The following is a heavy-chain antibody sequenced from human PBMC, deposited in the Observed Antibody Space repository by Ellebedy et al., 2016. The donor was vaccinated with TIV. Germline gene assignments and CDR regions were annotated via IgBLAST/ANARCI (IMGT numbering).Heavy chain of an antibody. CDR2: IWYDGSNK. V-gene: IGHV3-33*08. CDR3: ARGADHVNFQH. CDR1: GFTFSSYG. J-gene: IGHJ1*01. D-gene: IGHD3-16*01. Sequence: GGSLRLSXAASGFTFSSYGMHWVRQAPGKGLEWVAVIWYDGSNKYYADSVKGRFTISRDNSKNTLYLQMNSLRAEDTAVYYCARGADHVNFQHWGQGTLVTVSP.